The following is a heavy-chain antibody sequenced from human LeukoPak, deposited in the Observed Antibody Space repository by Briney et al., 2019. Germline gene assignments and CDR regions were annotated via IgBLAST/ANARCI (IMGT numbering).Heavy chain of an antibody. CDR3: SRVFGQFGFDF. J-gene: IGHJ4*02. CDR1: GFTFGDDG. CDR2: IRSKAYGGTT. V-gene: IGHV3-49*03. Sequence: GGSLRLSCTASGFTFGDDGMSWFRQAPGKGLEWVGFIRSKAYGGTTEYAASVKGRFTLSRDDSKSIAYLQMESLKTEDTAVYYCSRVFGQFGFDFWGQGTPVTVSS. D-gene: IGHD3-3*01.